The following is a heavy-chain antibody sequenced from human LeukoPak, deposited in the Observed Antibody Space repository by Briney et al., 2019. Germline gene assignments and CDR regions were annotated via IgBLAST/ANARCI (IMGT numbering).Heavy chain of an antibody. J-gene: IGHJ3*02. CDR2: INPSGGST. V-gene: IGHV1-46*01. CDR3: ARGISREEVTEDAFDI. Sequence: ASVKVSCKASGYTFTSYYMHWVRQAPGQGLEWMGIINPSGGSTSYAQKFQGRVTMTRDTSTSTVYMELSSLRSEDTAVYYCARGISREEVTEDAFDIWGQGTMVTVSS. D-gene: IGHD2-21*02. CDR1: GYTFTSYY.